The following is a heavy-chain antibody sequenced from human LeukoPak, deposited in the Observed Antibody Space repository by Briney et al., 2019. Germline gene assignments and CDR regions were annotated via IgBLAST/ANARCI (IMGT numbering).Heavy chain of an antibody. J-gene: IGHJ2*01. Sequence: SETLSLTCTVSGGSISSSSYYWGWIRQPPGKGLEWIGSIYYSGSTYYNPSLKSRVTISVDTSKNQFSLKLSSVTAADTAVYYCARMGSSWPSRYFDLWGRGTLVTVSS. V-gene: IGHV4-39*07. CDR2: IYYSGST. CDR3: ARMGSSWPSRYFDL. D-gene: IGHD6-13*01. CDR1: GGSISSSSYY.